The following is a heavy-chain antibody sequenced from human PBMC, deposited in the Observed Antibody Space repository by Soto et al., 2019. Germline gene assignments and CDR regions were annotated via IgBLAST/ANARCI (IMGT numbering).Heavy chain of an antibody. D-gene: IGHD3-3*01. Sequence: SETLSLTCAVYGGSFSGYYWSWIRQPPGKGLEWVGEINHSGSTNYNPSLKSRVTISVDTSKNQFSLKLSSVTAADTAVYYCARGARITIFGVVIRYYYYYGMDVWGQGTTVTVSS. V-gene: IGHV4-34*01. J-gene: IGHJ6*02. CDR3: ARGARITIFGVVIRYYYYYGMDV. CDR1: GGSFSGYY. CDR2: INHSGST.